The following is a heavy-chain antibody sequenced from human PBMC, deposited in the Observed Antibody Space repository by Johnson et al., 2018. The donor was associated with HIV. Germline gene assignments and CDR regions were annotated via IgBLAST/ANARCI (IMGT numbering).Heavy chain of an antibody. Sequence: VQLVESGGGVVQPGRSLRLSCAASGFTFSSYGMHWVRQAPGKGLEWVAFIRYDGSNKYYADSVKGRFTVSRDNSKNTVFLQMNSLRAEDTAVYYCARRSGYAFDIWGQGTMVTVSS. J-gene: IGHJ3*02. CDR3: ARRSGYAFDI. D-gene: IGHD5-24*01. V-gene: IGHV3-33*08. CDR2: IRYDGSNK. CDR1: GFTFSSYG.